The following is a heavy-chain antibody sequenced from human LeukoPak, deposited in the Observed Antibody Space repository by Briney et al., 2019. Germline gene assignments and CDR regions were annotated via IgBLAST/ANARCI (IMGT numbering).Heavy chain of an antibody. V-gene: IGHV3-23*01. Sequence: GGSLRLSCAATGFTSSNYAMSWVRQAPGKGLEWVSTISGSGYSTYYADSVMGRFTISRDNSKNTLYLQMNSLRAEDTAEYYCAKAVYDFWSGYQFDYWGQGTLATVSS. D-gene: IGHD3-3*01. CDR2: ISGSGYST. CDR3: AKAVYDFWSGYQFDY. J-gene: IGHJ4*02. CDR1: GFTSSNYA.